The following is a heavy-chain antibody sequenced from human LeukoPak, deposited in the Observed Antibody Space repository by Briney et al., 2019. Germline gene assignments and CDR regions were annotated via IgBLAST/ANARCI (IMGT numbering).Heavy chain of an antibody. CDR3: ARQEKQLVPFDY. Sequence: GESLKISCKASGYNFTNYWIGWVRQMPGKGLEWMGIIYPGDSDTRYSPSFQGQVTISADKSTSTAYLQWSSLKASDTAIYHCARQEKQLVPFDYWGQGTLVTVSS. CDR2: IYPGDSDT. J-gene: IGHJ4*02. D-gene: IGHD6-13*01. CDR1: GYNFTNYW. V-gene: IGHV5-51*01.